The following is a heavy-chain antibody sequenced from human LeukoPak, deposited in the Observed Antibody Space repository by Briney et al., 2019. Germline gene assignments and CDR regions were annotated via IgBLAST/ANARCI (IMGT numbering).Heavy chain of an antibody. CDR2: MNPNRGNT. CDR3: ARADNGYSYGPVLYYGMDV. J-gene: IGHJ6*02. CDR1: GYTFTSYD. Sequence: GASVKVSCKASGYTFTSYDINWVRQATGQGLEWMGWMNPNRGNTGYAQKFQGRVTMTRNTFISTAYMELSSLRSEDTAVYYCARADNGYSYGPVLYYGMDVWGQGTTVTVSS. V-gene: IGHV1-8*01. D-gene: IGHD5-18*01.